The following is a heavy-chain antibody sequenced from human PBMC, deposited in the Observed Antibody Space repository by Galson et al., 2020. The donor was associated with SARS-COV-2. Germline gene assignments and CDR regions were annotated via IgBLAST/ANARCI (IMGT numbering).Heavy chain of an antibody. CDR2: IYPGDSGA. Sequence: GESLKISCKGSGYRFTNYWIAWVRQMPGKGLEWMGIIYPGDSGARYRPSFQGQVTISVDKSVSTAYLQWYGLKASDSAMYYCARHFDDDDLGSYTFLDSWGQGTLVTVSS. CDR3: ARHFDDDDLGSYTFLDS. D-gene: IGHD3-10*01. V-gene: IGHV5-51*01. J-gene: IGHJ5*01. CDR1: GYRFTNYW.